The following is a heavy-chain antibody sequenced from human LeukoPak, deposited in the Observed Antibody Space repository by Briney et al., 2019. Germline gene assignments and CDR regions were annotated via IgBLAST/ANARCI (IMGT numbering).Heavy chain of an antibody. D-gene: IGHD3-10*01. CDR1: GGTFSSYA. Sequence: SVNLSFKSSGGTFSSYAISLLRQAPGQGLEWMGRIIPILGIANYSHKFQGRVTITADKSTTTAYMELSSLRSEDTAVYYCARDLVDRWFGESPFDYWGQGTLVTVSS. CDR3: ARDLVDRWFGESPFDY. J-gene: IGHJ4*02. CDR2: IIPILGIA. V-gene: IGHV1-69*04.